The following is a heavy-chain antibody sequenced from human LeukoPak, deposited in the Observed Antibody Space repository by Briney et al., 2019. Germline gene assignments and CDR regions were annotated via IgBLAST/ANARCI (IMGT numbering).Heavy chain of an antibody. J-gene: IGHJ3*02. D-gene: IGHD3-3*01. V-gene: IGHV4-61*02. CDR3: ARDLGFTYYDFWSGYFMGDAFDI. Sequence: SETLSLTCTVSGGSISSGSYYWSWIRQPAGKGLEWIGRIYTSGSTNYNPSLKSQVTISVDTSKNQFSLKLSSATAADTAVYYCARDLGFTYYDFWSGYFMGDAFDIWGQGTMVTVSS. CDR1: GGSISSGSYY. CDR2: IYTSGST.